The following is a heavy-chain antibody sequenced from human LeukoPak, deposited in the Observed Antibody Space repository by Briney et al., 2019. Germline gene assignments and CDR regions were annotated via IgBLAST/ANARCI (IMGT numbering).Heavy chain of an antibody. CDR1: GGSFSGYY. Sequence: PSETLSLTCAVYGGSFSGYYWSWIRQPPGKGLEWIGEINHSGSTNYNPSLKSRVTISVDTSKNQFSLKLSSVTAADTAVYYCARGCKSPFDYWGQGTLVTVSS. V-gene: IGHV4-34*01. CDR3: ARGCKSPFDY. D-gene: IGHD2-8*01. J-gene: IGHJ4*02. CDR2: INHSGST.